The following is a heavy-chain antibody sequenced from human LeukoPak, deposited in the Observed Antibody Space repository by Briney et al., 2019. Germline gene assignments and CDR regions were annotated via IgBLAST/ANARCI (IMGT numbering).Heavy chain of an antibody. V-gene: IGHV3-23*01. CDR1: GFTFSSYA. CDR2: ISGSGGST. D-gene: IGHD5-12*01. CDR3: ASSTPYGGYSY. Sequence: GGSLRLSCAASGFTFSSYAMSWVRQAPGKGLEWVSAISGSGGSTYYADSVKGRFTISRDNSKNALYLQMNSLRAEDTAVYYCASSTPYGGYSYWGQGTLVTVSS. J-gene: IGHJ4*02.